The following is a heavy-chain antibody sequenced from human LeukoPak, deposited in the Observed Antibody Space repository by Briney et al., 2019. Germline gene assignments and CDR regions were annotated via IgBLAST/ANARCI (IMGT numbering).Heavy chain of an antibody. Sequence: GRSLRLSCAASGFTFSSYAMHWVRQAPGKGLEWVAVISNDGSNKYYADSVKGRFTISRDNSKNTLYLQMNSLRAEDTAVYYCARDSPIGAADYWGQGTLVTVSS. CDR2: ISNDGSNK. CDR3: ARDSPIGAADY. CDR1: GFTFSSYA. J-gene: IGHJ4*02. V-gene: IGHV3-30-3*01.